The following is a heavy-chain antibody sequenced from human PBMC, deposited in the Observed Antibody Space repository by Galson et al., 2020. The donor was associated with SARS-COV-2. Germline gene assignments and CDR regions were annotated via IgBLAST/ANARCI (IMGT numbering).Heavy chain of an antibody. Sequence: GGSLRFSAAVLEITSSTYRMHGFHQAPGKGLGGVANLKQDGRENSYLDSVKGRFTISRDNAKKSLYLQLNSLRAEDTAVYYCARSQLLSVGVFDLWGQGTLVTVSS. V-gene: IGHV3-7*01. CDR2: LKQDGREN. CDR3: ARSQLLSVGVFDL. D-gene: IGHD3-10*01. CDR1: EITSSTYR. J-gene: IGHJ4*01.